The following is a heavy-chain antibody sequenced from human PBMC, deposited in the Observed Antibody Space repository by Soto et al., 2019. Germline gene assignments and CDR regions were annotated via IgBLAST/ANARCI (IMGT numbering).Heavy chain of an antibody. CDR2: IIPIFGTA. V-gene: IGHV1-69*13. D-gene: IGHD4-4*01. J-gene: IGHJ5*02. CDR1: GGTFSSYA. Sequence: GASVKVSCKASGGTFSSYAISWVRQAPGQGLEWMGGIIPIFGTANYAQKFQGRVTITADESTSTAYMELGSLRSEDTAVYYCARDRGVATTGGNWFDPWGQGTLVTVSS. CDR3: ARDRGVATTGGNWFDP.